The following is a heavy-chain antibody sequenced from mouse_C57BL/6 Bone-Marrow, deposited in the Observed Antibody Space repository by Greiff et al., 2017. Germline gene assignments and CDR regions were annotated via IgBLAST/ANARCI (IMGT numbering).Heavy chain of an antibody. CDR3: AREQHYAMDY. J-gene: IGHJ4*01. V-gene: IGHV1-39*01. Sequence: EVQLQQSGPELVKPGASVKISCKASGYSFTDYKMNWVKQTPGKSLEWIAVINPNYGTICYNQKFKGQATLTVDQSSSTDFMQLNSLTSEDSAVYCCAREQHYAMDYWGQATSVTVSS. D-gene: IGHD6-1*01. CDR2: INPNYGTI. CDR1: GYSFTDYK.